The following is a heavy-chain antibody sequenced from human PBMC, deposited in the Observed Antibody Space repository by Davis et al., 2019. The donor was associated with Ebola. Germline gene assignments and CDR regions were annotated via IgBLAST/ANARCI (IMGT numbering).Heavy chain of an antibody. Sequence: SETLSLTCTVSGGSVSSGTNYWSWIRQPPGKGLEWIGYIYHSGSTNYSPSLKSRVTISVDTSKNQFSLKLKSVTAADTAVYYCASTIFGVAIDRFDYWGQGHLVTVSS. CDR2: IYHSGST. CDR3: ASTIFGVAIDRFDY. D-gene: IGHD3-3*01. CDR1: GGSVSSGTNY. V-gene: IGHV4-61*01. J-gene: IGHJ4*02.